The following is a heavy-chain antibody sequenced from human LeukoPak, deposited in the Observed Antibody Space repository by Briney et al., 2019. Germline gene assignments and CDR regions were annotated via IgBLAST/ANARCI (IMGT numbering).Heavy chain of an antibody. V-gene: IGHV3-7*01. Sequence: PGGSLRLSCAACGFTFSSCWMSFVRQAPGKGLEWVANIKQEGSEKYYVDSVKGRFTISRDNAKNSLYLQMNSLRAEETAVYYCARDLYEPSDCGGDCYSFYSGMDVWGQGTTVTASS. J-gene: IGHJ6*02. CDR2: IKQEGSEK. D-gene: IGHD2-21*02. CDR1: GFTFSSCW. CDR3: ARDLYEPSDCGGDCYSFYSGMDV.